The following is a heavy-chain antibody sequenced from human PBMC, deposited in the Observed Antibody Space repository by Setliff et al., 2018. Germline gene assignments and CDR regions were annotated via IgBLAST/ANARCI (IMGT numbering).Heavy chain of an antibody. V-gene: IGHV3-72*01. J-gene: IGHJ4*02. D-gene: IGHD4-17*01. CDR3: ARLRKDYGDYYYFDY. Sequence: GGSLRLSCAASGLTFSDHYMDWVRQAPGKGLEWVGRIRSKANSNTLEYAASVKGRVTISRDDSKNSLYLQMNSLKTEDTAMYYCARLRKDYGDYYYFDYWGQGTLVTVSS. CDR1: GLTFSDHY. CDR2: IRSKANSNTL.